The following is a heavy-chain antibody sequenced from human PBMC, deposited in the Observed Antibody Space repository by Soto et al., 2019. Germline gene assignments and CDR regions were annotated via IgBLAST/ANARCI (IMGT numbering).Heavy chain of an antibody. CDR2: IYHSGST. D-gene: IGHD3-10*01. V-gene: IGHV4-30-2*01. Sequence: SETLSLTCAVSGGSISSGGYSWSWIRQPPGKGLEWIGYIYHSGSTYYNPSLKSRVTISVDRSKNQFSLKLSSVTAADTAVYYCARSGDYGSGSYPPNWFDPWGQGTLVTV. CDR3: ARSGDYGSGSYPPNWFDP. J-gene: IGHJ5*02. CDR1: GGSISSGGYS.